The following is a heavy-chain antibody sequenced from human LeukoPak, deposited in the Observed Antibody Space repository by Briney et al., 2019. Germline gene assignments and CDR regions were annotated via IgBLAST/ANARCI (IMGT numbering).Heavy chain of an antibody. CDR2: IYSGGST. D-gene: IGHD5-18*01. V-gene: IGHV3-66*01. Sequence: GGSLRLSCAASGFTVSSNCMSWVRQAPGKGLEWVSVIYSGGSTYYADSVKGRFTISRDNSKNTLYLQMDSLRAEDTAVYYCAGDVDTPFDYWGQGTLVTVSS. CDR1: GFTVSSNC. J-gene: IGHJ4*02. CDR3: AGDVDTPFDY.